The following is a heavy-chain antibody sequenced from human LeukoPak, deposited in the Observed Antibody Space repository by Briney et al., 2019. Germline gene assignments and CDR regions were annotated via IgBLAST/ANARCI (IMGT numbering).Heavy chain of an antibody. J-gene: IGHJ4*02. V-gene: IGHV4-34*01. D-gene: IGHD1-1*01. CDR2: INHSGST. CDR1: GGSFSGYY. Sequence: SETLSLTCAVYGGSFSGYYWSWIRQPPGKGLEWIGEINHSGSTNYNPSLKSRVTISVDTSKNQFSLKLSSVTAADTAVYYCARGLEGRSDYFDYWGQGTLVTVSS. CDR3: ARGLEGRSDYFDY.